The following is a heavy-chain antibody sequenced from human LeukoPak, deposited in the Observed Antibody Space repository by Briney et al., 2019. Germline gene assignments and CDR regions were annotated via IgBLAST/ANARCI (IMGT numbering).Heavy chain of an antibody. CDR1: GGSISGSSYY. Sequence: SETLSLTCTVSGGSISGSSYYWGWIRQPPGKGLEWIGSIYYSGSTYYNPSLKSRVTISVDTSKNQFSLKLSSVTAADTSVYYCAATVPGTAAAGSLFDYWGQGTLVTVSS. CDR3: AATVPGTAAAGSLFDY. J-gene: IGHJ4*02. CDR2: IYYSGST. D-gene: IGHD6-13*01. V-gene: IGHV4-39*01.